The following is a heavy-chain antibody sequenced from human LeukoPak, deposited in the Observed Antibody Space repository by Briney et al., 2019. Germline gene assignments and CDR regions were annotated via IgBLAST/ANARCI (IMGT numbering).Heavy chain of an antibody. CDR1: GGSISRFY. D-gene: IGHD3-10*01. V-gene: IGHV4-59*01. CDR3: TRGGFREIDS. Sequence: SSEALSLPCNGSGGSISRFYWSWIRQPPGKGLEWIGYVYYSGSTNYNPSLKSRVTISVDTSKNQFSLKLSSVTAADTVVYYCTRGGFREIDSWGQGTLVIVSS. J-gene: IGHJ4*02. CDR2: VYYSGST.